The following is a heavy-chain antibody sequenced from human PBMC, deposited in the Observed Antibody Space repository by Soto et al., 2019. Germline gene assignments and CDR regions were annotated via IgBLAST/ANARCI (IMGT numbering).Heavy chain of an antibody. J-gene: IGHJ5*02. Sequence: EVQLVESGGGLIQPGGSLRLSCAASGFTVSSNYMSWVRQAPGKGLEWVSVIYSGGSTYYADSVKGRFTISRDNSKNTLDLQMNSLRAEDTAVYYGETDSSGEGWFDPWGQGTLVTVSS. CDR1: GFTVSSNY. CDR2: IYSGGST. V-gene: IGHV3-53*01. CDR3: ETDSSGEGWFDP. D-gene: IGHD6-19*01.